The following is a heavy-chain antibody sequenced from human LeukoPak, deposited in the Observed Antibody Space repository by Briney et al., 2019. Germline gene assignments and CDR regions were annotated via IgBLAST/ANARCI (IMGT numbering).Heavy chain of an antibody. Sequence: GGSLRLSCAASGFTFRCSAMSWVRQAPGKGLEWVSGISGSGGSTFNADSVKGRFTISRDNSKNTLYLHMNSLRAEDTAVYYCAKAQGGYSYFDYWGQGTLVTVSS. CDR3: AKAQGGYSYFDY. D-gene: IGHD3-22*01. V-gene: IGHV3-23*01. CDR1: GFTFRCSA. J-gene: IGHJ4*02. CDR2: ISGSGGST.